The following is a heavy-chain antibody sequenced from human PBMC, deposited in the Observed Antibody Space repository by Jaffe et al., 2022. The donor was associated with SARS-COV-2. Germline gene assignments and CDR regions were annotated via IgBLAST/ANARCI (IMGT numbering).Heavy chain of an antibody. J-gene: IGHJ4*02. CDR3: AKKGYYYDSSGYYSYFDY. D-gene: IGHD3-22*01. Sequence: EVQLLESGGGLVQPGGSLRLSCAASGFTFSSYAMSWVRQAPGKGLEWVSAISGSGGSTYYADSVKGRFTISRDNSKNTLYLQMNSLRAEDTAVYYCAKKGYYYDSSGYYSYFDYWGQGTLVTVSS. CDR1: GFTFSSYA. CDR2: ISGSGGST. V-gene: IGHV3-23*01.